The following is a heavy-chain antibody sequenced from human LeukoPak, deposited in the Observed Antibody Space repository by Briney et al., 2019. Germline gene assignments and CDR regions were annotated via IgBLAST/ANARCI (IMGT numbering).Heavy chain of an antibody. J-gene: IGHJ5*02. CDR2: IYDSVST. CDR1: GGPIRCRYYS. Sequence: PSETLSLTCTVSGGPIRCRYYSSGWIRQPPGKGLEWSGSIYDSVSTYYNPSINNGDSIFVDPSKNEVALNLNSRTAAVSAVYYCPRHYGPWGQGTLVTVSS. V-gene: IGHV4-39*01. D-gene: IGHD3-10*01. CDR3: PRHYGP.